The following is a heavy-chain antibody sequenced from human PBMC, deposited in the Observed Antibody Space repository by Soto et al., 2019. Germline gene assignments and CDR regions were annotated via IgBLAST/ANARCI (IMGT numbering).Heavy chain of an antibody. J-gene: IGHJ4*02. V-gene: IGHV1-69*12. D-gene: IGHD5-12*01. Sequence: QVQLVQSGAEVRQPASSVKVSCKTSGATFSSYAITWVRQAPGQGLEWMGGIVPTVDTSTYAQKFQGRVTMXADXFTNTVYMELSSLRSDDTAVYYCVRVVAIPGYPDNWGQGTLVTVSS. CDR2: IVPTVDTS. CDR3: VRVVAIPGYPDN. CDR1: GATFSSYA.